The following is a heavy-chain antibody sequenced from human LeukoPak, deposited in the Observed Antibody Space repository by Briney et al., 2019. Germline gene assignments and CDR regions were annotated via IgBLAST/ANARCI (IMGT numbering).Heavy chain of an antibody. CDR2: INPNSGGT. D-gene: IGHD2-15*01. Sequence: GASVKVSCKASGYTFTDYYIHWVRQAPGQGLEWMGWINPNSGGTNYAQKFQGRVTMTRDTSISTAYMELSRLRSDDTAVYYCARDAGEGCSGGSCYLPTDAFDIWGQGTMVTVSS. V-gene: IGHV1-2*02. J-gene: IGHJ3*02. CDR1: GYTFTDYY. CDR3: ARDAGEGCSGGSCYLPTDAFDI.